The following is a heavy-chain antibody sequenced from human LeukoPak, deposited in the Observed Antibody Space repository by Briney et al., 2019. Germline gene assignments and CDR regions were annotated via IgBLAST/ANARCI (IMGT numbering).Heavy chain of an antibody. CDR1: GFLFSNYW. V-gene: IGHV3-7*04. CDR3: ERDWSDHCRVCFSRFDF. CDR2: TRQDGSQK. J-gene: IGHJ4*02. D-gene: IGHD2-21*02. Sequence: GGSLRLSCEASGFLFSNYWMSWFSQAPGKGLEWVANTRQDGSQKFYVDSVKGRFTISRDNTKNSLSLQMNSLRVEDTAVYYCERDWSDHCRVCFSRFDFWGQGILVTVSS.